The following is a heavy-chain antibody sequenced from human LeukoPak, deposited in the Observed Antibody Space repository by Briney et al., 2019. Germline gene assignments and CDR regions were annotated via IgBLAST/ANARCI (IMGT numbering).Heavy chain of an antibody. CDR2: IDANNGDT. CDR3: ARDPSSVTLYFFDY. CDR1: GYTFRGNY. V-gene: IGHV1-2*02. Sequence: ASVKISCKASGYTFRGNYIHWLRQAPGQGLEWMGWIDANNGDTKSAQKFQGRVTMSRDTSISTAYMDLSGLSPDDAAVYYCARDPSSVTLYFFDYWGQGTLVTVSS. J-gene: IGHJ4*02. D-gene: IGHD4-11*01.